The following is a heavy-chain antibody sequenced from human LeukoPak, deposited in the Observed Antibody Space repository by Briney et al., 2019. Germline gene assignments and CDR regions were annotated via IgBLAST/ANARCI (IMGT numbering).Heavy chain of an antibody. CDR1: GGTFSSYA. D-gene: IGHD6-19*01. CDR3: ARSPQQWLPPPWYFDY. Sequence: ASVKVSCKASGGTFSSYAISWVRQAPGQGLEWMGGIIPIFGTANYAQKFQGRVTITTDESTSTAYMELSSLRSDDTAVYYCARSPQQWLPPPWYFDYWGQGTLVTVSS. J-gene: IGHJ4*02. CDR2: IIPIFGTA. V-gene: IGHV1-69*05.